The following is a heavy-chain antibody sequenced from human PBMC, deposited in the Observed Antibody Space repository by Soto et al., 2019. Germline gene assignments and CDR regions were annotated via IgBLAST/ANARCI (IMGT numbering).Heavy chain of an antibody. D-gene: IGHD3-16*02. CDR3: AKYRTRPSV. J-gene: IGHJ3*01. Sequence: EEQLVESGGGLVQPGGSLRLSCAASGFTFSSCWMTWVRQAPGKGLEWVASIKEDGSEKFIVDSVKGRFTISRDNAKNSLYLQMNRLRAEDTAVYYCAKYRTRPSVWGQGTMVTVSS. V-gene: IGHV3-7*05. CDR1: GFTFSSCW. CDR2: IKEDGSEK.